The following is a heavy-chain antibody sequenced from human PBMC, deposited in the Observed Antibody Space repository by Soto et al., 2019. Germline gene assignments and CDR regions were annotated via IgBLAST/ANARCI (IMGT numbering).Heavy chain of an antibody. CDR1: GYTFTSHA. J-gene: IGHJ5*02. CDR2: INAGNGNT. Sequence: ASVKVSCKASGYTFTSHAMHWVRQAPGQRLEWMGWINAGNGNTKYSQKFRGRVTITTDTSASTAYMELSSLRSEDTAVYYCARDGIAAAGTSWFDPWGQGTLVTVSS. CDR3: ARDGIAAAGTSWFDP. V-gene: IGHV1-3*01. D-gene: IGHD6-13*01.